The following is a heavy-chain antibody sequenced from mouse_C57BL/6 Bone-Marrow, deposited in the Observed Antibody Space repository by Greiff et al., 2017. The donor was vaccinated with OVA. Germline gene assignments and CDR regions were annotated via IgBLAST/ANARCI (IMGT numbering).Heavy chain of an antibody. J-gene: IGHJ2*01. V-gene: IGHV1-43*01. CDR2: INPSTGGT. Sequence: EVQVVESGPELVKPGASVKISCKASGYSFTGYYMHWVKQSSEKSLEWIGEINPSTGGTSYNQKFKGKATLTVDKSSSTAYMQLKSLTSEDSAVYYCARAHYYYGSSFFDYWGQGTTLTVSS. CDR3: ARAHYYYGSSFFDY. D-gene: IGHD1-1*01. CDR1: GYSFTGYY.